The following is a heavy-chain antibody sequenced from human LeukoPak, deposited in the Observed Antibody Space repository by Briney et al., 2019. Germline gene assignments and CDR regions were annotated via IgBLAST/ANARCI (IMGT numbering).Heavy chain of an antibody. D-gene: IGHD4/OR15-4a*01. V-gene: IGHV3-23*01. J-gene: IGHJ6*03. CDR1: GFTFSTNA. Sequence: GGSLRLSCAASGFTFSTNAMSWVRQAPGEGLEWVSTIVDTGDGTFYADSVRGRFTISRDSSKNTLYLQMNSLRADDTAVYYCAKERGHPLPNYHMDVWGKGTTVTVSS. CDR3: AKERGHPLPNYHMDV. CDR2: IVDTGDGT.